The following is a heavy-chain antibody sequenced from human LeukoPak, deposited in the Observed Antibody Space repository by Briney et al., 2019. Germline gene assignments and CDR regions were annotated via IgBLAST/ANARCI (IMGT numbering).Heavy chain of an antibody. V-gene: IGHV5-51*01. Sequence: GASLQISCKGSGSIFTSYWIGWVRQLPGKGLEWMGIIYPGDSDARYSPSFQGQVTISADKSISTAYLQWSSLKASDTAMYYCARKTYGGPDYWGQGTLVTVSS. CDR2: IYPGDSDA. J-gene: IGHJ4*02. D-gene: IGHD4-23*01. CDR3: ARKTYGGPDY. CDR1: GSIFTSYW.